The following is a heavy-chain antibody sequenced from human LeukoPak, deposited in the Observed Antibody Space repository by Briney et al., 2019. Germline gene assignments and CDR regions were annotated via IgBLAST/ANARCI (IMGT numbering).Heavy chain of an antibody. CDR3: ARAGGWFGSGYFDY. CDR2: TYYRSKWYN. CDR1: GDSLSSNSAA. Sequence: SQTLSLTCALSGDSLSSNSAAWNWLRQSPSRGLEWLGRTYYRSKWYNDYPGAVKSQITINPDTSKNQFSLQLNSGTPEDTAVYYCARAGGWFGSGYFDYWGQGTLVTVSS. J-gene: IGHJ4*02. D-gene: IGHD3-10*01. V-gene: IGHV6-1*01.